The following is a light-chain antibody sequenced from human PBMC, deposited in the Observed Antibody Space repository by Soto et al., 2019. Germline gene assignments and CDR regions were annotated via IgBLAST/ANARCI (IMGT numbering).Light chain of an antibody. CDR1: NSDIGAYDY. V-gene: IGLV2-14*03. J-gene: IGLJ1*01. CDR3: LSHTTRRIYV. Sequence: QSALTQPASVSGSPGQSITISCSGTNSDIGAYDYVSWYQQHPGKPPKLIIYNVNNRPSGVSFRFSGSKSANTASLTISGLHTEDEADYYCLSHTTRRIYVFGPGTKLTFL. CDR2: NVN.